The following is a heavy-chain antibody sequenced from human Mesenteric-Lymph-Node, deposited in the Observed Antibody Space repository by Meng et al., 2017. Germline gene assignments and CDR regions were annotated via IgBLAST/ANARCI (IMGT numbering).Heavy chain of an antibody. Sequence: GGSLRLSCAASGFTFSDYYMSWIRQAPGKGLEWVSYISSSGSTIYYADSVKGRFTISRDNAKNSLYLQMNSLRAEDTAVYYCATYYDYVWGSYRRNAFDIWGQGTMVTVSS. CDR2: ISSSGSTI. V-gene: IGHV3-11*01. CDR3: ATYYDYVWGSYRRNAFDI. D-gene: IGHD3-16*02. CDR1: GFTFSDYY. J-gene: IGHJ3*02.